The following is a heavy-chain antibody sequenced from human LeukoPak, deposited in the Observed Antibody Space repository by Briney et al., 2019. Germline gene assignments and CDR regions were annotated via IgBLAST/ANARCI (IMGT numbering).Heavy chain of an antibody. CDR3: ATDNSVGDIAWWFDP. CDR2: ISAYNGNT. Sequence: ASGKVSCKASGYTFNIYSISWLRQAPGQGLEWMGWISAYNGNTNYAQKLQGRVTMTRDMSTTTDYMELSSLRSEDTAVYYCATDNSVGDIAWWFDPWGQGTLVTVSS. CDR1: GYTFNIYS. J-gene: IGHJ5*02. D-gene: IGHD3-16*02. V-gene: IGHV1-18*01.